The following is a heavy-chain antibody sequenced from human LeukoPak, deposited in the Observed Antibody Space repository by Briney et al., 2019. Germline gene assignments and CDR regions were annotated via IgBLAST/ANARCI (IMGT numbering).Heavy chain of an antibody. D-gene: IGHD2-2*01. Sequence: ASVKVSCKASGYTFTGYYIHWVRQAPGQGLEWMGWINPNSGGTNYAQKFQGRVTMTRDTSISTAYMELSRLRSDDTAVYYCARGVVVPAAAIDYWGQGTLVTVSS. CDR1: GYTFTGYY. CDR3: ARGVVVPAAAIDY. CDR2: INPNSGGT. J-gene: IGHJ4*02. V-gene: IGHV1-2*02.